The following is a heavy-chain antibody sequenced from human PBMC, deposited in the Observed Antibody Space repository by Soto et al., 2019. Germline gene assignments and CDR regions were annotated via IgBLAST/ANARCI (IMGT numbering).Heavy chain of an antibody. CDR1: GGTFSSYA. CDR3: ARDHRLRPTLYYYYGMDV. J-gene: IGHJ6*02. Sequence: SVKVSCKASGGTFSSYAISWVRQAPGQGLEWMGGIIPIFGTANYAQKFQGRVTITADESTSTAYMELSSLRSEGTAVYYCARDHRLRPTLYYYYGMDVWGQGTTVTVSS. V-gene: IGHV1-69*13. D-gene: IGHD4-17*01. CDR2: IIPIFGTA.